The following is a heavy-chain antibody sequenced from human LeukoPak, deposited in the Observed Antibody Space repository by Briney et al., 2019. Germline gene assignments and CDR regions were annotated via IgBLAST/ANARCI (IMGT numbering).Heavy chain of an antibody. CDR1: GGSVSSYY. CDR2: IYTSGST. Sequence: PSETLSLTCTVSGGSVSSYYWSWIRQPAGKGLEWIGRIYTSGSTNYNPSLKSRVTMSRDTSKNQFSLKLSSVTAADTAVYYCARDVLLWFGELSAAFDIWGQGTMVTVSS. D-gene: IGHD3-10*01. J-gene: IGHJ3*02. V-gene: IGHV4-4*07. CDR3: ARDVLLWFGELSAAFDI.